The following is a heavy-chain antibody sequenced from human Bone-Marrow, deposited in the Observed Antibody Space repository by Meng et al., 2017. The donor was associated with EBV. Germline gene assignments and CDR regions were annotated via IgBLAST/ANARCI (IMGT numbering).Heavy chain of an antibody. Sequence: QGELNDVDPGQWKPSGALSLHSRSAGCSICGSNLWTWVRQTSGKVLEWIGEIYHSGTPNYNPSLKSRVTISVDKFINQFSLILTSVTAADTAVYYCARDAGVRGLSDWFDPRGQGALVTVSS. CDR2: IYHSGTP. CDR3: ARDAGVRGLSDWFDP. CDR1: GCSICGSNL. V-gene: IGHV4-4*02. J-gene: IGHJ5*02. D-gene: IGHD3-16*02.